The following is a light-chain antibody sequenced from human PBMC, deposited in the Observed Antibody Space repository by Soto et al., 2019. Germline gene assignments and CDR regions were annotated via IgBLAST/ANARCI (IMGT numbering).Light chain of an antibody. V-gene: IGKV3-15*01. CDR3: QPYNNWPLH. J-gene: IGKJ4*01. CDR2: DTS. Sequence: EIVLTQSPGTLSLSPGERATLSCRASQSVISNYLAWYQQKPGQPPRLLIYDTSTRASGVPARFSGSRSGPEFTLSINSLKSEDFAIYYCQPYNNWPLHFGGGTKV. CDR1: QSVISNY.